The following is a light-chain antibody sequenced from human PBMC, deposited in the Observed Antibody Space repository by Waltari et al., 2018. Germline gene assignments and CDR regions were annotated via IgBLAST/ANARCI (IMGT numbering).Light chain of an antibody. CDR1: SSDVGRYNY. J-gene: IGLJ2*01. CDR2: EVT. CDR3: SSYAGGNNWV. V-gene: IGLV2-8*01. Sequence: QSALTQPPSASGSPGQSVPISCTGTSSDVGRYNYVSWYQHHPGKGPKLIIYEVTRRPSGVPYRFSASKSANTASLTVSGLQAEDEADYFCSSYAGGNNWVFGGGTKLTVL.